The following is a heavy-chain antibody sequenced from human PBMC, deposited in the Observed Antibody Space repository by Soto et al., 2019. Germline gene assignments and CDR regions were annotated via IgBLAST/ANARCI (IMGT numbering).Heavy chain of an antibody. J-gene: IGHJ6*02. Sequence: SETLSLTCAVSGDSISSSNWWSWVRQPPGKELEWIGEIYHSGSTNYNPSLKSRLTISVDKSKNQCSLKLSSVTAADTAVLYCASYPYYYYGMDVWGQGTTVTVSS. CDR2: IYHSGST. CDR3: ASYPYYYYGMDV. V-gene: IGHV4-4*02. CDR1: GDSISSSNW.